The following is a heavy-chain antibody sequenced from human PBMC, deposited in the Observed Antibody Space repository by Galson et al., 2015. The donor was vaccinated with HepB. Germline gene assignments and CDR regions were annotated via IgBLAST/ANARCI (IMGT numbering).Heavy chain of an antibody. D-gene: IGHD2-15*01. CDR3: ARGVGEYCSGGSCYSFDY. CDR2: ISSGGSYI. Sequence: SLRLSCAASGFTFSSYGMNWVRQAPGKGLEWVSFISSGGSYIFYADSVKGRFTISRDNAKNSLYLQMNSLRAEDTAVYYCARGVGEYCSGGSCYSFDYWGRGTLVTVSS. V-gene: IGHV3-21*01. CDR1: GFTFSSYG. J-gene: IGHJ4*02.